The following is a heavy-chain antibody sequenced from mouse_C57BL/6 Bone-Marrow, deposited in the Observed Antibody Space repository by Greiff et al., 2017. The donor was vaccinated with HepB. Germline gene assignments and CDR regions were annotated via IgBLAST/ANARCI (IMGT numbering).Heavy chain of an antibody. J-gene: IGHJ4*01. V-gene: IGHV5-6*02. Sequence: EVKLVESGGDLVKPGGSLKLSCAASGFTFSSYGMSWVRQTPDKRLEWVATISSGGSYTYYTDSVKGRFTISRDNAKNTLYLQMSSLKSEDTAMYYCARRGLRSLMDYWGQGTSVTVSS. CDR2: ISSGGSYT. CDR1: GFTFSSYG. CDR3: ARRGLRSLMDY. D-gene: IGHD1-1*01.